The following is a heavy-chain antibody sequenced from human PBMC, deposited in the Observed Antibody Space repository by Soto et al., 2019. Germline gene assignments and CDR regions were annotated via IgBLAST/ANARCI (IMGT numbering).Heavy chain of an antibody. CDR1: GFIFTDYQ. CDR2: TPD. V-gene: IGHV3-30-3*01. D-gene: IGHD2-21*02. CDR3: AREIGGTAPDF. Sequence: GGSLRLSCVASGFIFTDYQMHWVRQAPGKGLEWVGTPDHCAEFVEGRFTISRDNSKNTLYLQMTNLRPEDTAVYFCAREIGGTAPDFWGQGTMVTVSS. J-gene: IGHJ4*02.